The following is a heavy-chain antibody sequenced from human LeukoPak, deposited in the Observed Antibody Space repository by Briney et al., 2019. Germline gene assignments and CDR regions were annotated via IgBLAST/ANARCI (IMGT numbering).Heavy chain of an antibody. CDR3: ARPYRSGWHGSFDY. CDR2: ISNPGTT. V-gene: IGHV4-59*01. J-gene: IGHJ4*02. CDR1: GFTFSSYS. Sequence: GSLRLSCAASGFTFSSYSMNWVRQAPGKGLECIGFISNPGTTNYNPSLKSRVTMSLDTSKNQVSLRLSSVTAADTAVYFCARPYRSGWHGSFDYWGQGSLVTVSS. D-gene: IGHD6-19*01.